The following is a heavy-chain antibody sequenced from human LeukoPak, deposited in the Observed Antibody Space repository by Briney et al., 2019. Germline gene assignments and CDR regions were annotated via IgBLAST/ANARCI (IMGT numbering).Heavy chain of an antibody. J-gene: IGHJ4*02. Sequence: ASETLSLTCTVSGGSISSYYWNWIRQPPGKGLEWIGYIYYSGSTNYNPSLKSRVTISVDTSKNQFSLKLSSVTAADTAVYFCARQLRGEAVAGHLQPFDYWGQGTLVTVSP. CDR3: ARQLRGEAVAGHLQPFDY. D-gene: IGHD6-19*01. V-gene: IGHV4-59*08. CDR2: IYYSGST. CDR1: GGSISSYY.